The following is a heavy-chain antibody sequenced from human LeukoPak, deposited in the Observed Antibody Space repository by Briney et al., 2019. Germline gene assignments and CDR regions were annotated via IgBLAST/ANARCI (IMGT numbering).Heavy chain of an antibody. CDR3: ARDKGVGSSLIDY. V-gene: IGHV1-2*02. CDR1: GYTFTGYY. D-gene: IGHD6-6*01. Sequence: VASVKVSCKASGYTFTGYYMHWVRQAPGQGLEWMGWINPNSGGTNYAQKFQGRVTMTRDTSISTAYMELSRLRSDDTAVYYCARDKGVGSSLIDYWGQGTLVIVSS. J-gene: IGHJ4*02. CDR2: INPNSGGT.